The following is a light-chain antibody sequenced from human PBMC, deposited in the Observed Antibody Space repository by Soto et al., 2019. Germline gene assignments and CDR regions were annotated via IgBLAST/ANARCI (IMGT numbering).Light chain of an antibody. CDR1: SSNIGNNY. Sequence: QSVLTQPPSVSAAPGQKVTISCSGSSSNIGNNYVSWYQQLPGTAPKLLSYDNNKRPSGIPDRFSGSKSVTSATLGITGLQTGDEADYYCGTWDSSLSAVVFGGGTKLTVL. CDR2: DNN. CDR3: GTWDSSLSAVV. J-gene: IGLJ2*01. V-gene: IGLV1-51*01.